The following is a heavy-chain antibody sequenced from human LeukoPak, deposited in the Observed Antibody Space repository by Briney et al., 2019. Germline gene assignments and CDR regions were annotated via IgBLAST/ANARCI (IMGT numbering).Heavy chain of an antibody. D-gene: IGHD3-10*01. J-gene: IGHJ6*03. Sequence: PGGSLRLSCAASGFTFSDYGMHWVRQAPGEGLEWVAFIRYDGTDKYYADSVKGRFTISRDNSKNTLYLQVNSLRAEDTAVYYCAKDRGVRGGPAYYYMDVWGKGTTVTVSS. CDR1: GFTFSDYG. CDR2: IRYDGTDK. V-gene: IGHV3-30*02. CDR3: AKDRGVRGGPAYYYMDV.